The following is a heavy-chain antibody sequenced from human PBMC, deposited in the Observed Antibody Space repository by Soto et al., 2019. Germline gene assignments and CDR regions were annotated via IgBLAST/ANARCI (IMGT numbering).Heavy chain of an antibody. CDR1: TSILSVDN. J-gene: IGHJ4*02. Sequence: PPRSRTLSCVPSTSILSVDNMNWARQAPGKGLEWVSYISTGSSTIHYADSVKGRFTISRDNVNNSLFLQMNNLRPDDTAVYYCATADWDSWGQGTLVTVSS. V-gene: IGHV3-48*01. D-gene: IGHD3-9*01. CDR2: ISTGSSTI. CDR3: ATADWDS.